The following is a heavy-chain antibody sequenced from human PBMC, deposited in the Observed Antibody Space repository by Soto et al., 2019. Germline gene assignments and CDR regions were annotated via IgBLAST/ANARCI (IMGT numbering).Heavy chain of an antibody. V-gene: IGHV4-30-2*01. Sequence: PSPTLSRTCALSGGSISSGRYAWSWIRQPPGKGLEWIGEINHSGSTNYNPSLKSRVTISVDTSKNQFSLKLSSVTAADTAVYYCARGRTLVVVAAKLPWFDPWGQGTLVTVSS. CDR3: ARGRTLVVVAAKLPWFDP. J-gene: IGHJ5*02. D-gene: IGHD2-15*01. CDR1: GGSISSGRYA. CDR2: INHSGST.